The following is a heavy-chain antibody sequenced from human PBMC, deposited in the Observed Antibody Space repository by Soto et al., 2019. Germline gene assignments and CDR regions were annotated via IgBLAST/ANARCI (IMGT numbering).Heavy chain of an antibody. V-gene: IGHV3-53*01. D-gene: IGHD3-10*01. CDR1: GFTVSSNY. CDR3: ARDRSGSSGYYGMDV. CDR2: IYSDGST. J-gene: IGHJ6*02. Sequence: SLRLSCAASGFTVSSNYMSWVRQAPGKGLEWVSVIYSDGSTYYADSVKGRFTISRDNSKNMLYLQMNSLRAEDTAVYYCARDRSGSSGYYGMDVWGQGTTVTVSS.